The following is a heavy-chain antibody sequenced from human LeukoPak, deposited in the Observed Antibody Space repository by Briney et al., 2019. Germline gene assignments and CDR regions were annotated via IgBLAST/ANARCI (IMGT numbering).Heavy chain of an antibody. J-gene: IGHJ4*02. D-gene: IGHD1-26*01. CDR2: IYYSGST. CDR3: AGFGSYGGVYYFDY. V-gene: IGHV4-39*01. Sequence: SETLSLTCTVSGGSISSSSYYWGWIRQPPGKGLEWIGSIYYSGSTYYNPSLKSRVPISVDTSKNQFSLKLSSVTAADTAVYYSAGFGSYGGVYYFDYWGQGTLVTVSS. CDR1: GGSISSSSYY.